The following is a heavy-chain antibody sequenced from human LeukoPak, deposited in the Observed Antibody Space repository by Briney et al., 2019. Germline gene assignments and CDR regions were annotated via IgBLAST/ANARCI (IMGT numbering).Heavy chain of an antibody. CDR1: VFTLSSYA. J-gene: IGHJ4*02. D-gene: IGHD3-22*01. V-gene: IGHV3-23*01. CDR3: AKEVTRGYYYDSSGLDY. CDR2: ISGSGGST. Sequence: GGSLRLSCAASVFTLSSYAMSWVRQAPGKGLEWVSAISGSGGSTYYADSVKGRFTISRDNSKNTLYLQMNSLRAEDTAVYYCAKEVTRGYYYDSSGLDYWGQGTLVTVSS.